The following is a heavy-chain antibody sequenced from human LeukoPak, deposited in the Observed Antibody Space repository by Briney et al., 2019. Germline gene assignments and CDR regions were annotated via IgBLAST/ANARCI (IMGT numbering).Heavy chain of an antibody. V-gene: IGHV3-23*01. CDR2: ISASGGST. CDR3: ASESSGRLSDAFDI. D-gene: IGHD6-19*01. Sequence: PGGSLRLSCAASGFIFSSFGMSWVRQSPGKGLEWVSGISASGGSTYYADSVKVRFTISRDNSKNTLYLQMNSLRAEDTAVYYCASESSGRLSDAFDIWGQGTMVTVSS. J-gene: IGHJ3*02. CDR1: GFIFSSFG.